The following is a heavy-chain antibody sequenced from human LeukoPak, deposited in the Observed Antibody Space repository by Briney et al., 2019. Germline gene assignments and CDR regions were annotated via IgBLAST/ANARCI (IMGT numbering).Heavy chain of an antibody. CDR3: ARETYSSSSAGFDY. J-gene: IGHJ4*02. CDR2: ISAYNGNT. D-gene: IGHD6-6*01. CDR1: GYTFTSYG. V-gene: IGHV1-18*01. Sequence: ASVKVSCKASGYTFTSYGISWVRQAPGQGLEWMGWISAYNGNTNYAQKLQGRVTMTTDTSTSTAYMELRSLRSDDTAVYYCARETYSSSSAGFDYWGQGTLVTVSS.